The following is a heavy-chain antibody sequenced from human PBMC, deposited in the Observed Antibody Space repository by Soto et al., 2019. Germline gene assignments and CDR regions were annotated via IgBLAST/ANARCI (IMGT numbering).Heavy chain of an antibody. D-gene: IGHD2-2*01. Sequence: QVQLVQSGAEVQKPGSSLKVSCKASGGTFTNYAFSWVRQAPGQGPEWMGGIIPIFGTPDYAQKFQGRVIITADESTRTVSMELHSLRSDDTAVYYCARERSVGYCITTTCPKPFYYYAMDVWGQGITVTVSS. CDR3: ARERSVGYCITTTCPKPFYYYAMDV. CDR1: GGTFTNYA. CDR2: IIPIFGTP. V-gene: IGHV1-69*12. J-gene: IGHJ6*02.